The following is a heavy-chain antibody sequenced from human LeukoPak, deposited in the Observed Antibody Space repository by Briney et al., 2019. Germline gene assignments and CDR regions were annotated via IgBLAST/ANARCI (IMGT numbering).Heavy chain of an antibody. Sequence: GGSLRLSCAASGFTFSSYGMSWVRQAPGKGLEWVSAISGSGGSTYYADSVKGRFTISRDNSKNTLYLQMNSLRAEDTAVYYCAKNRLRITMVRGVTSDYWGQGTLVTVSS. D-gene: IGHD3-10*01. J-gene: IGHJ4*02. V-gene: IGHV3-23*01. CDR3: AKNRLRITMVRGVTSDY. CDR2: ISGSGGST. CDR1: GFTFSSYG.